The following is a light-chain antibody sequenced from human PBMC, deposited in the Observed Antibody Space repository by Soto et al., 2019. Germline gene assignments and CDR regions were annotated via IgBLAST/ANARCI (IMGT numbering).Light chain of an antibody. CDR1: QSVRTK. Sequence: EIVMTQSPDTLYLSPGEGATLSCRASQSVRTKLAWYQKKAGQAPRLLLYGASTRATGIPDRFSGSGSGTELTLTISSLQSEDFAAYYCQQYNSWPPITFGQGTRLEIK. CDR2: GAS. V-gene: IGKV3-15*01. CDR3: QQYNSWPPIT. J-gene: IGKJ5*01.